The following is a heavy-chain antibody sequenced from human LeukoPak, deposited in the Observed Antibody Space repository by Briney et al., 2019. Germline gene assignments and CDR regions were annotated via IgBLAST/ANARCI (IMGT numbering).Heavy chain of an antibody. CDR2: IYYSGSI. D-gene: IGHD5-12*01. CDR1: GYSISSSNW. V-gene: IGHV4-28*05. CDR3: ARIKSATPSAFDI. Sequence: PSETLSLTCAVSGYSISSSNWWAWIRQPPGKGLEWIGYIYYSGSIYYNPSLKSRVTMSVDTSKNQFSLKLSSVTAVDTAVYYCARIKSATPSAFDIWGQGTMVTVSS. J-gene: IGHJ3*02.